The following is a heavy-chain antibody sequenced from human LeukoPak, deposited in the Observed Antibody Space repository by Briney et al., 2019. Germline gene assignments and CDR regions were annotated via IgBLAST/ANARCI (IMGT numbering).Heavy chain of an antibody. Sequence: GGSLRLSCAASGFSFRSYWMSWVRRAPGKGLEWVAKIKQDGSEKYYVDSVKGRFTISRDNAKNSLYLQMNSLRAEDTAVYYCARDGSPFDSWGQGNPVTVSS. CDR1: GFSFRSYW. J-gene: IGHJ4*02. CDR2: IKQDGSEK. CDR3: ARDGSPFDS. V-gene: IGHV3-7*05.